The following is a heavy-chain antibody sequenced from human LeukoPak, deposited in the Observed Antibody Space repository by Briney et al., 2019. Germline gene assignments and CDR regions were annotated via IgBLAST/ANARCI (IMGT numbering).Heavy chain of an antibody. CDR2: INIGGTNT. Sequence: GGTLRLSCAASGSTFNDYYMSWIRQAPGKGLEWLSYINIGGTNTHYADSVKGRFTISRDNAKKSLYLEMNNLRAEDTAVYYCATDGAGFDTWGQGVLVTVSS. CDR3: ATDGAGFDT. J-gene: IGHJ5*02. V-gene: IGHV3-11*01. CDR1: GSTFNDYY.